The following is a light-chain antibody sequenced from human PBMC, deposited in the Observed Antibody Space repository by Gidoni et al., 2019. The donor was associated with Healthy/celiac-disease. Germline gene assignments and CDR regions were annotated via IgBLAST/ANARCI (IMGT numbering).Light chain of an antibody. CDR3: QQYNNWSPLT. CDR2: GAS. Sequence: EVVMTQSPATLSVSPGERATRSCRASQSVSSNLAWYQQKPGQAPRPLIYGASTRATGIPARFSGSWSWKEFTLTISSLQSEDFAVYYCQQYNNWSPLTFGGGTKVESK. V-gene: IGKV3-15*01. CDR1: QSVSSN. J-gene: IGKJ4*01.